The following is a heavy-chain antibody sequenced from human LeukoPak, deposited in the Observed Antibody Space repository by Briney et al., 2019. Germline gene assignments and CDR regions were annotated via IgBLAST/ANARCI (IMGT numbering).Heavy chain of an antibody. CDR3: ARGRTLRYFDLSTPLYYFDC. CDR1: GGSISSGGYY. Sequence: SETLSLTCTASGGSISSGGYYWSWIRQHPGKGLEWIGYIYYSGSTYYNPSLKSRVTISVDTSKNQFSLKLSSVTAADTAVYYCARGRTLRYFDLSTPLYYFDCWGQGTLVTVSS. V-gene: IGHV4-31*03. CDR2: IYYSGST. J-gene: IGHJ4*02. D-gene: IGHD3-9*01.